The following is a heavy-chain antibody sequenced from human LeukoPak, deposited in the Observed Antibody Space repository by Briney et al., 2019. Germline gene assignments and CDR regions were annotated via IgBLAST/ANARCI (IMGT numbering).Heavy chain of an antibody. CDR2: IYYSGST. V-gene: IGHV4-59*01. CDR3: ARSGAARKGPDY. Sequence: SETLSLTCTVSGGSISSYYWSWIRQPPGKGLEWIGYIYYSGSTNYNPSLKSRVTISVDTSKNQFSLKLSSVTAADTAVYYCARSGAARKGPDYWGQGTLVTVSS. J-gene: IGHJ4*02. CDR1: GGSISSYY. D-gene: IGHD6-13*01.